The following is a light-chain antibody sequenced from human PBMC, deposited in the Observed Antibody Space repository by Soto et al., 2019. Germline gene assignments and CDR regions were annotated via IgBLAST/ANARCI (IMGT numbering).Light chain of an antibody. Sequence: QSALTQPASVSGSPGQSITISCTGTYTDVGGYNRVSWYQYHAGKGPKMLIFEVDNRPSGISDRFSGSKSGDTASLTISDLQAEDEADYYCVSYIESSLTHWVFGGGTKVTVL. CDR3: VSYIESSLTHWV. CDR1: YTDVGGYNR. CDR2: EVD. V-gene: IGLV2-14*01. J-gene: IGLJ3*02.